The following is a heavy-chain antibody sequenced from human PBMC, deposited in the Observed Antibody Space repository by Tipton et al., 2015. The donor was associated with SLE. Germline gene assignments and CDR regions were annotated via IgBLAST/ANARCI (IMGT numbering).Heavy chain of an antibody. Sequence: TLSLTCTVSGGSISSGYYYWTWIRQSAGKGLEWIGRVHTSGSTSYNPSLQSRLTMSLDTSNNQLYLRLSSGTAADTALYYCVRVIVSASRGAVDIWGQGTMVTVSS. CDR3: VRVIVSASRGAVDI. CDR1: GGSISSGYYY. V-gene: IGHV4-61*02. CDR2: VHTSGST. J-gene: IGHJ3*02. D-gene: IGHD3-22*01.